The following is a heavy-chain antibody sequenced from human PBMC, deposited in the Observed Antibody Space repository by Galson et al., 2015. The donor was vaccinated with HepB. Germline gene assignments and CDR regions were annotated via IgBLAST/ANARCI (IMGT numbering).Heavy chain of an antibody. CDR1: GGSISPYY. J-gene: IGHJ4*02. D-gene: IGHD6-13*01. CDR2: IFYTGRS. Sequence: ETLSLTCTVSGGSISPYYWTWIRQPPGKGLEWLGHIFYTGRSNYNSSLEGRVSISVDTSKNQFSLKLNSVTAADTAVYYCARFLNVSPAVGLDFWGQGTLVTASS. CDR3: ARFLNVSPAVGLDF. V-gene: IGHV4-59*01.